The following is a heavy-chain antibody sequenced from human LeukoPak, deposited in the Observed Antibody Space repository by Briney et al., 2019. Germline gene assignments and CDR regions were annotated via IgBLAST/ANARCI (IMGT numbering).Heavy chain of an antibody. CDR2: ITVYNGNT. J-gene: IGHJ3*02. D-gene: IGHD6-19*01. CDR3: ARDLGDSDSSGWYHDAFDI. V-gene: IGHV1-18*01. CDR1: GYTFTSYD. Sequence: ASVKVSCKASGYTFTSYDITWVRQAPGQGLEWMGWITVYNGNTKYAQKLQGRVTMTTETSTNTAYMELRSLRSDDTAVYYCARDLGDSDSSGWYHDAFDIWGQGTMVTVSS.